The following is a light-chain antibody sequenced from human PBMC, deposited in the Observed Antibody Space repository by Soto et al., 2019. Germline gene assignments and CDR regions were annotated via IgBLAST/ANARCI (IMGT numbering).Light chain of an antibody. CDR3: SSYTRSSTEI. CDR1: SSDVGAYNY. Sequence: QSVLTQPASVSGSPGQSITISCAGTSSDVGAYNYVSWYQQHPGKAPKLIIYEVRNRPSWVSDRFSGSKSGNTASLTIFRLQPEDEADYYCSSYTRSSTEIFGGGTKVTVL. J-gene: IGLJ2*01. V-gene: IGLV2-14*03. CDR2: EVR.